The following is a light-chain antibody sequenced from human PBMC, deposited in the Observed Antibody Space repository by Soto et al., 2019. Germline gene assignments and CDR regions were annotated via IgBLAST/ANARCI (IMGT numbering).Light chain of an antibody. CDR2: EAN. CDR3: CSYAGSSTFVV. V-gene: IGLV2-23*02. Sequence: QSALTQPASVSGSPGRSITISCTGTSSDIGTYNLVSWYQQHPDKAPKLMIYEANKRPSGVSNRFSGSKSGNTASLTISGLQAEDEADYYCCSYAGSSTFVVFGGGTKLTVL. CDR1: SSDIGTYNL. J-gene: IGLJ2*01.